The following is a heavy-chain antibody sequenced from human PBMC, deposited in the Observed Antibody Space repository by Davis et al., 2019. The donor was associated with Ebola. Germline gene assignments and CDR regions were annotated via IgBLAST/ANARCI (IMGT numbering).Heavy chain of an antibody. CDR2: IYYSGST. J-gene: IGHJ6*02. V-gene: IGHV4-39*07. Sequence: MPGGSLRLSCTVSGGSISSSSYYWGWIRQPPGKGLEWIGNIYYSGSTNYNPSLKSRVTISVDTSKNQFSLKLSSVTAADTAVYYCARVVVPAGSALYYYYYGMDVWGQGTTVTVSS. CDR3: ARVVVPAGSALYYYYYGMDV. D-gene: IGHD2-2*01. CDR1: GGSISSSSYY.